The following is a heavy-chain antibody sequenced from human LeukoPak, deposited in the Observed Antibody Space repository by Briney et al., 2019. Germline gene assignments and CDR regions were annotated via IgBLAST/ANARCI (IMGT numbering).Heavy chain of an antibody. V-gene: IGHV3-23*01. CDR1: GFTFSSYA. Sequence: GGSLRLSCAASGFTFSSYAMNWVRQAPGKGLEWVSGIRGSGGSTYYADSVKGRFTISRDNSKNTVYLQMNSLRAEDTAVYYCAKSGLDWLFYFDNWDQGTLVTVSS. D-gene: IGHD3-9*01. CDR3: AKSGLDWLFYFDN. J-gene: IGHJ4*02. CDR2: IRGSGGST.